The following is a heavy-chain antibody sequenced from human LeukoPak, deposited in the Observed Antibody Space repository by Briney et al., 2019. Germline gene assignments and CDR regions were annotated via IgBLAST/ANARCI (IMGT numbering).Heavy chain of an antibody. CDR1: GFTFSSSV. Sequence: PGGSLKLSCAASGFTFSSSVMHWVRQAAGKGLEWVGRIRSKRNNYATAYAASVKGRFTISRDDSKNTVYLHMDSLKTEDTALYYCSRLEDSSPIEVALDIWGQGTVVTVSS. D-gene: IGHD6-13*01. J-gene: IGHJ3*02. V-gene: IGHV3-73*01. CDR3: SRLEDSSPIEVALDI. CDR2: IRSKRNNYAT.